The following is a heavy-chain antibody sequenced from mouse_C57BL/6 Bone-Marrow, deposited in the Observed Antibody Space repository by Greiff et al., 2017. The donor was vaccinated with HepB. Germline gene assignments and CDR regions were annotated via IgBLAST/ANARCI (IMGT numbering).Heavy chain of an antibody. CDR1: GYTFTSYW. V-gene: IGHV1-53*01. CDR2: INPSNGGT. J-gene: IGHJ3*01. Sequence: VQLQQPGTELVKPGASVKLSCKASGYTFTSYWMHWVKQRPGQGLEWIGNINPSNGGTNYNEKFKSKVTLTVDKSSSTAYMQLSSLTSDDSAVYYCARGGLAYITTVAEGFAYWGQGTLVTVSA. D-gene: IGHD1-1*01. CDR3: ARGGLAYITTVAEGFAY.